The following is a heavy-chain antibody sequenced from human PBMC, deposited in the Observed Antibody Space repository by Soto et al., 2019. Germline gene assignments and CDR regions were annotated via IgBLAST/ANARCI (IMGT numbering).Heavy chain of an antibody. V-gene: IGHV4-34*01. Sequence: QVQLQQWGAGLLKPSETLSLTCAVYGGSFSGYYWSWIRQPPGKGLEWIGEINHSGSTNYNPSLKGRVTLTVDTAKNQFSLKLSSVTAADTAVYYCARGNSGWYFWGQGTLVTVSS. CDR2: INHSGST. J-gene: IGHJ4*02. CDR3: ARGNSGWYF. D-gene: IGHD6-19*01. CDR1: GGSFSGYY.